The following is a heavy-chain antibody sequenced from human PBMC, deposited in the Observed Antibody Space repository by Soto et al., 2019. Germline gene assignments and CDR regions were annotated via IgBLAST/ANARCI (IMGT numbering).Heavy chain of an antibody. Sequence: PSETLPLTCNGSGDSIGRFYWSWIRQSAEKGLEWIGRVYSTGGTAYNPALKGRVTISLDRSNNHVSLEMNSVTAADTAVYFCARDLSGTGLDIWGRGTRVTVSS. V-gene: IGHV4-4*07. CDR1: GDSIGRFY. CDR2: VYSTGGT. CDR3: ARDLSGTGLDI. D-gene: IGHD1-26*01. J-gene: IGHJ6*02.